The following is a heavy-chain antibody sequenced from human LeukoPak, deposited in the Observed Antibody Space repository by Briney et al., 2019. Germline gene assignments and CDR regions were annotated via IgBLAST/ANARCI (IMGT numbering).Heavy chain of an antibody. CDR3: ARQKGYCSGGSCYGWFDP. J-gene: IGHJ5*02. CDR1: GFTFSSYE. Sequence: VGSLRLSCAASGFTFSSYEMNWVRQAPGKGLEWVSYISSSGSTIYYADSVKGRFTISRDNAKNSLYLQMNSLRAEDTAVYYCARQKGYCSGGSCYGWFDPWGQGTLVTVSS. CDR2: ISSSGSTI. D-gene: IGHD2-15*01. V-gene: IGHV3-48*03.